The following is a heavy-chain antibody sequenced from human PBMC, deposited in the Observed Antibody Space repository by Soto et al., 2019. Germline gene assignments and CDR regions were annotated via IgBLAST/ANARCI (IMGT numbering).Heavy chain of an antibody. V-gene: IGHV4-59*01. Sequence: SETLSLTCTVSGGSISSYYWSWIRQPPGKGLEWIGYIYYSGSTNYNPSLKSRVTISVDTSKNQFSLKLSSVTAADTAVYYCARGHYSSSSIPFDYWGQGTLVTVSS. CDR3: ARGHYSSSSIPFDY. D-gene: IGHD6-6*01. CDR1: GGSISSYY. CDR2: IYYSGST. J-gene: IGHJ4*02.